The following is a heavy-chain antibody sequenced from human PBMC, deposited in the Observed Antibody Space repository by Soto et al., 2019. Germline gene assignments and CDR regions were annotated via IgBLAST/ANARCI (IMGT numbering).Heavy chain of an antibody. Sequence: QVQLVQSGAEVRKPGASGKVSCEASGYTFTSYDIYWVRQATGQGLEWMGWMNPNTGNSGYAQKFQGRVTMTSDTSKSTAHMEVSSLRSEDTAVYYCARRAETNGWNGFGADKYYFDFWGQGTLVTVSS. J-gene: IGHJ4*02. CDR3: ARRAETNGWNGFGADKYYFDF. V-gene: IGHV1-8*01. CDR1: GYTFTSYD. CDR2: MNPNTGNS. D-gene: IGHD1-1*01.